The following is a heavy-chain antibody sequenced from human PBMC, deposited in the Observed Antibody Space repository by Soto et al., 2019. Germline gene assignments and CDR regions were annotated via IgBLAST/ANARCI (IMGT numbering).Heavy chain of an antibody. D-gene: IGHD1-26*01. CDR2: TSYTGNT. CDR1: GGSITSYH. Sequence: TSETLSLTCIVPGGSITSYHWSWIRQLPEKRLEWIAYTSYTGNTNYHPSFQSRDTISIDTSKNQFSLKMTSITSSDTALYHCARDMHAGFTHYLDPWGQGTLVTV. J-gene: IGHJ5*02. CDR3: ARDMHAGFTHYLDP. V-gene: IGHV4-59*01.